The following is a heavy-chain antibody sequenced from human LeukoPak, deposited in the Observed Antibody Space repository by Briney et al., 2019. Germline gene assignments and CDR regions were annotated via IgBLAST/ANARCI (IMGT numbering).Heavy chain of an antibody. CDR3: ARWDGYYYYIDV. CDR1: GYTFTSYY. D-gene: IGHD1-26*01. V-gene: IGHV1-46*01. J-gene: IGHJ6*03. CDR2: INPSGGST. Sequence: ASVKVSCKASGYTFTSYYMHWVRQAPGQGLEWMGIINPSGGSTYNAQKFQGRVTMTRDMSTSTVYMELSSLKSEDTAVYYCARWDGYYYYIDVWGKGTTVTVSS.